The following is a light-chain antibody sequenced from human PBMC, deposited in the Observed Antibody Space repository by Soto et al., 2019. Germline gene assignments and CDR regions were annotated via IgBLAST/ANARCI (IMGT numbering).Light chain of an antibody. CDR3: QTCGTGIRV. V-gene: IGLV4-69*01. Sequence: QSVLTQSPSASASLGASVKLTCTLSSGHTRYDIAWHQQQPEKGPRYLMRLNSDGTHIKGDGIPDRFSGSSSGAERYLTISSLQSEDEADYYCQTCGTGIRVFGGGTKLTVL. J-gene: IGLJ3*02. CDR1: SGHTRYD. CDR2: LNSDGTH.